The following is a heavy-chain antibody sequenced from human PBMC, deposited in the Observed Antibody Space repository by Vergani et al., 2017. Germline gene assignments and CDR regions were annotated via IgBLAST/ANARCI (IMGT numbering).Heavy chain of an antibody. CDR3: TRYPLGGNSVYFQH. Sequence: QVQLQESGPGLVKPSETLSLTCTVSNDSVSNTFYYWGWIRQTPGKGLEWIGSIYYSGSTYYNPSLESRVTMSVDTSKSQFSLKLSSVTAADTAVYYCTRYPLGGNSVYFQHWGQGTLVTVSS. V-gene: IGHV4-39*01. J-gene: IGHJ1*01. D-gene: IGHD4-23*01. CDR2: IYYSGST. CDR1: NDSVSNTFYY.